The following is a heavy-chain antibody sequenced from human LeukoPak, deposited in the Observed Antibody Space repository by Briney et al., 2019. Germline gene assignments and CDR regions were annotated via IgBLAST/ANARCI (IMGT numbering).Heavy chain of an antibody. V-gene: IGHV3-48*01. CDR3: ASSLYCSSTSCSRLYMDV. CDR1: GFTFSSYS. D-gene: IGHD2-2*01. J-gene: IGHJ6*03. CDR2: ISSSSSTI. Sequence: GGSLRLSCAASGFTFSSYSMKWVRQAPGKGLEWGSYISSSSSTIYYADSVKGRFTISRDNAKNSLYLQMNSLRAEDTAVYYCASSLYCSSTSCSRLYMDVWGKGTTVTVSS.